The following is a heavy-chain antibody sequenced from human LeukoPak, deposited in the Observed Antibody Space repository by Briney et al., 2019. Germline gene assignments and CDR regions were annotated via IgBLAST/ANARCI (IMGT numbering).Heavy chain of an antibody. CDR3: AREPRRYYYYYYGMDV. D-gene: IGHD3-16*02. J-gene: IGHJ6*02. CDR2: INHSGST. CDR1: GGSFSGYY. Sequence: SETLSLTCAVYGGSFSGYYWSWIRQPPGKGLEWIGEINHSGSTNYNPSLKSRVTISVDTSKNQFSLKLSSVTAADTAVYYCAREPRRYYYYYYGMDVWGQGTTVTVSS. V-gene: IGHV4-34*01.